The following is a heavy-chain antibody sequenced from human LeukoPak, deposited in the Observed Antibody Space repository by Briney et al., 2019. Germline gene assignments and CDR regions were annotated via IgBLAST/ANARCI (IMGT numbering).Heavy chain of an antibody. D-gene: IGHD1-26*01. CDR1: GYTFTVYF. CDR3: AKIGSSHDFDY. CDR2: INPNSGAT. J-gene: IGHJ4*02. Sequence: GASVKVSCKASGYTFTVYFIHWVRQAPGQGLEWMGRINPNSGATDYAQKFQGRVTMTRGTSISTAYMELSSLKSDDTAVYYCAKIGSSHDFDYWGQGTLITVSS. V-gene: IGHV1-2*06.